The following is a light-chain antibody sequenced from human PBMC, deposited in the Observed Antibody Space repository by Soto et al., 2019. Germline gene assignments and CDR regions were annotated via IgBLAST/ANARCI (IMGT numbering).Light chain of an antibody. J-gene: IGLJ3*02. Sequence: QSVLPQPPSASGTPGQRVTISCSGSSSNIGSKYVYWYQQLPGTAPKLLISRSNQRPSGVPDRFSGSKSGTSASLAISGLRSEDEADYYCAAWYDSLSGYWVFGGGTKLTVL. V-gene: IGLV1-47*01. CDR3: AAWYDSLSGYWV. CDR2: RSN. CDR1: SSNIGSKY.